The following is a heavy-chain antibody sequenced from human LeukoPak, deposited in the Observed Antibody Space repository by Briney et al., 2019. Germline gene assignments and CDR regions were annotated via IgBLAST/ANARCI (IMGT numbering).Heavy chain of an antibody. CDR3: AKVASGSYYNWPFDY. CDR2: ISSIDGST. V-gene: IGHV3-23*01. Sequence: GGSLRLSCAASGFTFSSYGMSWVRQAPGKGLEWVSGISSIDGSTYYADSVKGRFTVSRDNSKNTLYLQMNSLRTEDTAVYYCAKVASGSYYNWPFDYWGQGTLVTVSS. CDR1: GFTFSSYG. J-gene: IGHJ4*02. D-gene: IGHD1-26*01.